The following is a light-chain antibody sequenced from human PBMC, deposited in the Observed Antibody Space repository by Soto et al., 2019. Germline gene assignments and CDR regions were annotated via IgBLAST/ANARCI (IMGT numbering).Light chain of an antibody. V-gene: IGLV1-44*01. CDR3: AAWDDSLNGVA. CDR2: SNN. CDR1: SSNIRSHT. J-gene: IGLJ3*02. Sequence: QSVLTQPPSASGTPGQRVIMSCSGSSSNIRSHTVNWYQQLPGTAPKLLIYSNNQRPSGVPDRFSGSKSGTSASLAISGLQSEDEADYYCAAWDDSLNGVAFGGGTQL.